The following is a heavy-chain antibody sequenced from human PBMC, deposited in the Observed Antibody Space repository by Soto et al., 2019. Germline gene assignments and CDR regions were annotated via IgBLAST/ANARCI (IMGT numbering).Heavy chain of an antibody. CDR1: GFTFSNYA. Sequence: EVLLFESGGGLVEPGGSLRLSCAASGFTFSNYAMSWVRQAPGKGLEWVSGISGRGGGTDYADSVKGRFTISRDNSKNTLYLQMNSLRAEDTAVYYCAKVGTYDFWSGYDSASNIWGQGTMATVSS. CDR3: AKVGTYDFWSGYDSASNI. J-gene: IGHJ3*02. V-gene: IGHV3-23*01. D-gene: IGHD3-3*01. CDR2: ISGRGGGT.